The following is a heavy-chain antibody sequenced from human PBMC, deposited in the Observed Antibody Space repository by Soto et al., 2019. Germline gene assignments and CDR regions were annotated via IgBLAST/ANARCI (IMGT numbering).Heavy chain of an antibody. CDR1: GFTFSSYS. Sequence: GGSLRLSCAASGFTFSSYSMNWVRQAPGKGLEWVSSISSSSSYIYYADSVKGRFTISRDNAKNSLYLQMNSLRAEDTAVYYCARDHGVVIIPVSYYYGLDVRGQGTKVTVSS. V-gene: IGHV3-21*01. CDR2: ISSSSSYI. CDR3: ARDHGVVIIPVSYYYGLDV. J-gene: IGHJ6*02. D-gene: IGHD3-3*01.